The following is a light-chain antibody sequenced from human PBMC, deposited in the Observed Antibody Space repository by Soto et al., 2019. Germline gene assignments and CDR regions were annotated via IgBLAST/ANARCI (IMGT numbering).Light chain of an antibody. V-gene: IGKV3-11*01. CDR3: QQRSNWPRT. J-gene: IGKJ1*01. CDR2: DVS. Sequence: IVLTQSPVTLSLSPGERATLSCRASQNISSYLIWYQQKPGQAPRLLMYDVSNRATGIPARFSGSGSGTDLTLTISSLEPEDLAVYYCQQRSNWPRTFGQGTKVDIK. CDR1: QNISSY.